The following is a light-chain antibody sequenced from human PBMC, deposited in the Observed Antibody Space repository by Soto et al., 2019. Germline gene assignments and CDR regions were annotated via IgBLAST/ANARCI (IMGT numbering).Light chain of an antibody. CDR1: QGISSY. CDR2: AAS. J-gene: IGKJ4*01. Sequence: DIQMTQSPSSLSASVGDRVTITCRASQGISSYLAWYQQKPGKVPKLLIYAASTLQSGVPSRFSGSGSGTDFTLTISSLQPEDVATYYCQKYNSAPVLTFGGGTKVDIK. V-gene: IGKV1-27*01. CDR3: QKYNSAPVLT.